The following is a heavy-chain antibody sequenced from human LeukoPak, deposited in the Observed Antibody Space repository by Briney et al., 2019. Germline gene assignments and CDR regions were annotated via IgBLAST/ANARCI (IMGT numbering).Heavy chain of an antibody. J-gene: IGHJ1*01. D-gene: IGHD3-22*01. Sequence: PGGSLRLSCAASGFTFSSYSMNWVRQAPGKGLEWVSSISSSSSYIYYADSVKGRFTISRDNAKNSLYLQMNSLRAEDTAVYYCARALQSKDYYDSSGYYSPEYFQHWGQGTLVTVSS. CDR1: GFTFSSYS. CDR2: ISSSSSYI. V-gene: IGHV3-21*01. CDR3: ARALQSKDYYDSSGYYSPEYFQH.